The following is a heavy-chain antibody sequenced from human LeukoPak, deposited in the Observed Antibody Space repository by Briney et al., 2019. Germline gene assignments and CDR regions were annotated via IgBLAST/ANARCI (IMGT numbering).Heavy chain of an antibody. CDR1: GFTVSSNY. Sequence: GGSLRLSCAASGFTVSSNYMSWVRQAPGKGLEWVSVIYSGGSTYYADSVKGRFTISRDNAKNTLYLQMNSLRAEDTAVYYCARAPYDYVWGSYRYSLDYWGRGTLVTVSS. CDR2: IYSGGST. D-gene: IGHD3-16*02. CDR3: ARAPYDYVWGSYRYSLDY. V-gene: IGHV3-66*01. J-gene: IGHJ4*02.